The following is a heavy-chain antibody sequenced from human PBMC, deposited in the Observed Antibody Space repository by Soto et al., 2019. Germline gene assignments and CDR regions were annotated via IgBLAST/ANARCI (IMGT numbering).Heavy chain of an antibody. CDR1: GFSFSDYS. Sequence: EVQLLQSGGGLAQPGGSLTLSWAASGFSFSDYSMNWVRRAPGKGLEWVSAFSAGGDYRHYADSVKGRFPISRDNSKNTLFLQMNSLRAEDTARYYCAREARYDRGVYHYEGIDYWGQGTLVTVSS. J-gene: IGHJ4*02. V-gene: IGHV3-23*01. CDR3: AREARYDRGVYHYEGIDY. CDR2: FSAGGDYR. D-gene: IGHD3-22*01.